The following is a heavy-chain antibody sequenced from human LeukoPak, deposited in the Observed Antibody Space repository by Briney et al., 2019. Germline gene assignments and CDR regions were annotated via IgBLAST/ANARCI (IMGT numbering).Heavy chain of an antibody. J-gene: IGHJ4*02. CDR3: AKVSPLSPL. Sequence: GGSVKVSCKVSGYTLTELSMHWVRQAPGKGREGVGGFDPEDWETIYAQKLQGRVTLHEDTYTDKAYMEQNSLNSEGQAGYYFAKVSPLSPLWGQGTLVTVSS. CDR1: GYTLTELS. CDR2: FDPEDWET. V-gene: IGHV1-24*01. D-gene: IGHD1-14*01.